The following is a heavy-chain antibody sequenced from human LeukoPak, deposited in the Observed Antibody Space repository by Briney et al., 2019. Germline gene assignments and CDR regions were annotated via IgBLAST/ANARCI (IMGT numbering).Heavy chain of an antibody. CDR3: AKDEYYDSSGYYGDY. J-gene: IGHJ4*02. Sequence: QPGGSLRLSCAASGFTFSSYAMSWVRQAPGKGLEWVSAISGSGGSTYYADSEKGRFTISRDNSKNTLYLQMNSLRAEDTAVYYCAKDEYYDSSGYYGDYWGQGTLVTVSS. V-gene: IGHV3-23*01. CDR1: GFTFSSYA. D-gene: IGHD3-22*01. CDR2: ISGSGGST.